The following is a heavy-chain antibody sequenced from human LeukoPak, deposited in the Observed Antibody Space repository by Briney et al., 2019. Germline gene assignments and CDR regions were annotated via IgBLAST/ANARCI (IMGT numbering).Heavy chain of an antibody. J-gene: IGHJ4*02. Sequence: SETLSLTCTVSGGSISSHYWSWIRQPPGKGLEWIGYISDSGSTNYNPSLKRRVTMPVDTSKNQFSLKLSSVTAADTAVYYCARDDDSSTYHRGAFDYWGQGTLVTVSS. CDR2: ISDSGST. V-gene: IGHV4-59*11. CDR3: ARDDDSSTYHRGAFDY. D-gene: IGHD2/OR15-2a*01. CDR1: GGSISSHY.